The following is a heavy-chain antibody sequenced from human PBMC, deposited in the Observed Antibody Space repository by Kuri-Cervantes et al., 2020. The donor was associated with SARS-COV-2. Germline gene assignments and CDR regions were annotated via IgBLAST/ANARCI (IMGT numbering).Heavy chain of an antibody. D-gene: IGHD2-2*02. CDR2: IYPGDSDT. V-gene: IGHV5-51*01. J-gene: IGHJ3*02. Sequence: DSVKVSCKGSGYSFTSYWIGWVRQMPGKGLEWMGIIYPGDSDTRYSPSFQGQVTISADKSIGTAYLQWSSLKASDTAMYYCARRTRYCSSTSCDIGAFDIWGQGTMVTVSS. CDR1: GYSFTSYW. CDR3: ARRTRYCSSTSCDIGAFDI.